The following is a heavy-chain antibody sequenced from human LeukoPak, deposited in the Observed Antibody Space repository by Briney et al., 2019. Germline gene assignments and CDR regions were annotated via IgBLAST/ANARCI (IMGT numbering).Heavy chain of an antibody. Sequence: SETLSLTCTVSGGSISSGNYYWSWIRQPPGKGLEWIGYIYYSGSTYYNPSLKSRVTISVDTPKNQFSLKLSPVTAADTAVYYCARKSYYYVWGSYRYRDAFDIWGQGTMVTVSS. D-gene: IGHD3-16*02. CDR1: GGSISSGNYY. CDR3: ARKSYYYVWGSYRYRDAFDI. V-gene: IGHV4-30-4*01. J-gene: IGHJ3*02. CDR2: IYYSGST.